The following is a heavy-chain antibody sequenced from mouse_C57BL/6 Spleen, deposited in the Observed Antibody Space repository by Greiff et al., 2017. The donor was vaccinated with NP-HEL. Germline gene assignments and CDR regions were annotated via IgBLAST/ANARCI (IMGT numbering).Heavy chain of an antibody. V-gene: IGHV1-18*01. J-gene: IGHJ3*01. CDR1: GYTFTDYN. Sequence: VQLQQSGPELVKPGASVKIPCKASGYTFTDYNMDWVKQSHGKSLEWIGDINPNNGGTIYNQKFKGKATLTVDKSSSTAYMELRSLTSEDTAVYYCARSPRFHRGFAYWGQGTLVTVSA. CDR2: INPNNGGT. CDR3: ARSPRFHRGFAY.